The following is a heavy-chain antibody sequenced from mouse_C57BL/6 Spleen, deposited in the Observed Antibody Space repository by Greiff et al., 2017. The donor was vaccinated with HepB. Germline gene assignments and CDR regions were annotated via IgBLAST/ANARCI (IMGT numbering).Heavy chain of an antibody. CDR2: IDPSDSYT. J-gene: IGHJ3*01. CDR3: ARSAYYGSSYWFAY. Sequence: QVQLQQSGAELVMPGASVKLSCKASGYTFTSYWMHWVKQRPGQGLEWIGEIDPSDSYTNYNQKFKGKSTLTVDKSSSTAYMQLSSLTSEDSAVYYCARSAYYGSSYWFAYWGQGTLVTVSA. D-gene: IGHD1-1*01. CDR1: GYTFTSYW. V-gene: IGHV1-69*01.